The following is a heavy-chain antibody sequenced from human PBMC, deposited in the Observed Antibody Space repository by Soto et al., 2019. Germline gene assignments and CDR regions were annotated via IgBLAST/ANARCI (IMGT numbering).Heavy chain of an antibody. V-gene: IGHV3-53*02. CDR2: IYSGGST. J-gene: IGHJ4*02. D-gene: IGHD3-3*01. Sequence: VQLVETGGGLIQPGGSLRLFCAASGFTVSSNYMSWVRQAPGKGLEWVSVIYSGGSTYYADSVKGRFIISRDNSKNTLYLQMNSLRAEDTAVYYCARVDFWSGYTFDYWGQGTLVTVSS. CDR3: ARVDFWSGYTFDY. CDR1: GFTVSSNY.